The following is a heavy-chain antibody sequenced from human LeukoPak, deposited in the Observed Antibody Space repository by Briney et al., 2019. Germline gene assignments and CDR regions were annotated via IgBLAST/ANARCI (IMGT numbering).Heavy chain of an antibody. CDR1: GFTFGDYA. D-gene: IGHD3-16*02. J-gene: IGHJ4*02. CDR2: IRSKAYGGKT. V-gene: IGHV3-49*04. Sequence: GGSLRLSCTASGFTFGDYAMSWVRQGPGKGLEGVGFIRSKAYGGKTEYAASVKGRFTISRDDSKSIAYLQMNSLKTEDTAVYYCTRTFGGVIVYYFDYWGQGTLVTVSS. CDR3: TRTFGGVIVYYFDY.